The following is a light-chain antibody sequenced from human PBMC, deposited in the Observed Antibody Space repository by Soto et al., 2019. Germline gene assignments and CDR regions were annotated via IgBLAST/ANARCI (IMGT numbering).Light chain of an antibody. CDR2: DVS. CDR3: CSYTTSNTRE. Sequence: QSALTQPASVSGSPGQSSTISCTGTSCDVGYYNYVSWFQQYAGTAPKCIIYDVSNRPSGVSNRFSGSKSGNTASLTISGLQAEDEADYYCCSYTTSNTREVVGGTKLNVL. CDR1: SCDVGYYNY. J-gene: IGLJ2*01. V-gene: IGLV2-14*01.